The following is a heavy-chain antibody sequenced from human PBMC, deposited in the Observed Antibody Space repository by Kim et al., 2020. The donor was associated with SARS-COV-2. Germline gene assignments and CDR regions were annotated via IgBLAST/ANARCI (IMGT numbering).Heavy chain of an antibody. D-gene: IGHD3-22*01. CDR3: ARDPYYYDSSGYYAAGWFDP. V-gene: IGHV4-4*02. CDR1: GGSISSSNW. CDR2: IYHSGST. J-gene: IGHJ5*02. Sequence: TLSLTCAVSGGSISSSNWWSWVRQPPGKGLEWIGEIYHSGSTNYNPSLKSRVTISVDKSKNQFSLKLSSVTAADTAVYYCARDPYYYDSSGYYAAGWFDPWGQGTLVTVSS.